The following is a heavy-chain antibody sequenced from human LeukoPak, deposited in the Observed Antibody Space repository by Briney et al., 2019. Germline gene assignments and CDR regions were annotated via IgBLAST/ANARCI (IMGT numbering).Heavy chain of an antibody. CDR3: ARDAYCGGDFYWEGGGMDV. Sequence: GGSLRLSCAASGFTFSSYEMNWVRQAPGKGLEWVSYISSSGSTIYYADSVKGRFTISRDNAKNSLYLQMNSLRAEDTAVYYCARDAYCGGDFYWEGGGMDVWGQGTTVTVSS. CDR2: ISSSGSTI. J-gene: IGHJ6*02. V-gene: IGHV3-48*03. CDR1: GFTFSSYE. D-gene: IGHD2-21*02.